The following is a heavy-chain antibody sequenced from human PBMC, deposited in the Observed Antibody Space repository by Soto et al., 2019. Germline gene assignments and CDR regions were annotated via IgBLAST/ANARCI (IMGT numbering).Heavy chain of an antibody. D-gene: IGHD3-10*02. CDR2: IIPIFRSS. CDR3: AKDVGFQQHLFVFDL. V-gene: IGHV1-69*13. Sequence: SVKVSCKASGGTFTDYAFSWMRQAPGQGLEWMGGIIPIFRSSNFAQKFQGRLTIFADASAGTAYMELSSLRSDDTAIYYCAKDVGFQQHLFVFDLWGQGTLVTVSS. J-gene: IGHJ4*02. CDR1: GGTFTDYA.